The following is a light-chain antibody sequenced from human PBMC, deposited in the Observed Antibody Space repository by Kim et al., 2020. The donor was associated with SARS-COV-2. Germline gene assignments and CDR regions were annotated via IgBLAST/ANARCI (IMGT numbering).Light chain of an antibody. CDR3: SSYAGSHNWI. Sequence: QSALTQPPTASGSPGQSVTISCTGTSSDVGVYNFVSWYQQHPGKAPQLIIYEVSKRPSGVPDRFSGSKSGNTASLTVSGLQAEDAADYFCSSYAGSHNWIFGGGTQLTVL. J-gene: IGLJ2*01. CDR1: SSDVGVYNF. CDR2: EVS. V-gene: IGLV2-8*01.